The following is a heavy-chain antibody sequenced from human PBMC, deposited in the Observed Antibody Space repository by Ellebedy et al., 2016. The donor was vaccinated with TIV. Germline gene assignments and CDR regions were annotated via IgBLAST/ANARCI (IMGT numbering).Heavy chain of an antibody. CDR2: THYSGNN. CDR1: GASIRDYY. J-gene: IGHJ3*02. D-gene: IGHD4-17*01. CDR3: ARVVPPTGDAFDI. Sequence: MPGGSLRLSCTVSGASIRDYYRTWIRQPPGKGLEWIAYTHYSGNNNYNPTLKSRVTISVDTSKSQFSLKVNSVAAADTSVYFCARVVPPTGDAFDIWGQGTMVTVS. V-gene: IGHV4-59*01.